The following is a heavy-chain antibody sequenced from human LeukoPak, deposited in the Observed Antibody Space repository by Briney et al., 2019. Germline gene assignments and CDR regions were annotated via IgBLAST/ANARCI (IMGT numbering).Heavy chain of an antibody. Sequence: ASVKFSCKASGYTFTSYAMHWVRQAPGQRLEWMGWINAGNGNTKYSQKFQGRVTITRDTSASTAYMELSSLRSGDTAVYYCARDGIRGRSSSSILLDYWGQGTLVTVSS. J-gene: IGHJ4*02. D-gene: IGHD6-6*01. CDR3: ARDGIRGRSSSSILLDY. V-gene: IGHV1-3*01. CDR1: GYTFTSYA. CDR2: INAGNGNT.